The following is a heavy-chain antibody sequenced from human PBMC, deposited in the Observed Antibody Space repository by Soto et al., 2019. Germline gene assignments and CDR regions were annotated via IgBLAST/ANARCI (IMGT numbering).Heavy chain of an antibody. CDR2: ISGSGGST. CDR3: ARVQCTGGSCFSSYYYYYGMDV. CDR1: GFTFTSYA. Sequence: EVQLLESGGGLVQPGGSLRLSCAASGFTFTSYAMIWVRQAPGKGLEWVSAISGSGGSTYYAESVKGRFTISRDNSKNTVYLQMNSMRAEDTDVYYCARVQCTGGSCFSSYYYYYGMDVWGQGTTVTVSS. J-gene: IGHJ6*02. V-gene: IGHV3-23*01. D-gene: IGHD2-15*01.